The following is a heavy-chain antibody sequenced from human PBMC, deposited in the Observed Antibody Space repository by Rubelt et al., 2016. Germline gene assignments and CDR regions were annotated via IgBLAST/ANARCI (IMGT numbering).Heavy chain of an antibody. CDR3: ARRGRWSDYPAWFDP. CDR2: IYYSGNT. V-gene: IGHV4-39*01. CDR1: GGSITNSNYY. J-gene: IGHJ5*02. D-gene: IGHD1-26*01. Sequence: QLQLQESGPGLVKPSETLSLTCTVSGGSITNSNYYWGWIRQPPGKGLEWIGSIYYSGNTYYNPSLKPRVPISVDKSKNQLSLKWSSVTAADTAVYYGARRGRWSDYPAWFDPWGQGTLVTVSS.